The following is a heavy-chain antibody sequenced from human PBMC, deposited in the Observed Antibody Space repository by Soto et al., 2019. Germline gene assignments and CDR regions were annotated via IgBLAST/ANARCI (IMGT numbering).Heavy chain of an antibody. CDR2: ITTSSAYI. Sequence: EVQLVESGGGLVKPGGSLRLSCAASGFTFNTYDMNWVRQAPGKGLEWVSSITTSSAYIYYADSLKGRITISRDTAKNSQFLQMNSLRDEDTAVYYCVRSGTTRLLRHSWFDTWGQGTLVTVSS. D-gene: IGHD2-21*01. J-gene: IGHJ5*02. CDR3: VRSGTTRLLRHSWFDT. V-gene: IGHV3-21*01. CDR1: GFTFNTYD.